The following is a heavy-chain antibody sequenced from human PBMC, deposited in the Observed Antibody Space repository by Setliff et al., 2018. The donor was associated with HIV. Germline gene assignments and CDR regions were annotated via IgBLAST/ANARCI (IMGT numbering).Heavy chain of an antibody. Sequence: TLSLTCTVSGGSISTYYWNWIRQHPGKGLEWIGYIYYSGSTYYNPSLKSLVTISVDTSKNQFSLKLSSVTAADTAVYYCARARGGCSGGSCPAHHYYYYMDVWGKGTTVTVSS. J-gene: IGHJ6*03. CDR2: IYYSGST. CDR3: ARARGGCSGGSCPAHHYYYYMDV. D-gene: IGHD2-15*01. V-gene: IGHV4-31*01. CDR1: GGSISTYY.